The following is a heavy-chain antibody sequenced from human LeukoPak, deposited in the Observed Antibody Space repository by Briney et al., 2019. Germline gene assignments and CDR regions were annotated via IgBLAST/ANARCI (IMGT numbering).Heavy chain of an antibody. Sequence: SETLSLTCTVSGGSISSSSYYWGWIHQPPGKGLEWIGSIYYSGSTYYNPSLKSRVTISVDTSKNQFSLKLSSVTAADTAVYYCASRTPYYDFWSGYYPPFYRDYFDYWGQGTLVTVSS. D-gene: IGHD3-3*01. J-gene: IGHJ4*02. CDR2: IYYSGST. V-gene: IGHV4-39*01. CDR3: ASRTPYYDFWSGYYPPFYRDYFDY. CDR1: GGSISSSSYY.